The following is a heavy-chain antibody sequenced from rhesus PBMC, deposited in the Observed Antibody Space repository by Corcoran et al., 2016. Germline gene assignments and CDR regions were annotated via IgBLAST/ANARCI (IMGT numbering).Heavy chain of an antibody. D-gene: IGHD1-26*01. Sequence: GLEWLGSCYPGDSDTIYSPSYKGHVTIPADKSISTTYLQWSSLKASDTATYYCAKRRSGGTTHFDYWGQGVLVTVSS. CDR3: AKRRSGGTTHFDY. V-gene: IGHV5-43*01. J-gene: IGHJ4*01. CDR2: CYPGDSDT.